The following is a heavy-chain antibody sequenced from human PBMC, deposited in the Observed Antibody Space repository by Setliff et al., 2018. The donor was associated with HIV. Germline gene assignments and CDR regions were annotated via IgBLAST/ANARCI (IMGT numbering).Heavy chain of an antibody. J-gene: IGHJ6*03. V-gene: IGHV3-33*06. D-gene: IGHD3-16*01. Sequence: GGSLRLSCAASGFTFSSYGMHWVRQAPGKGLEWVAVIWYDGSNKYHADSVKGRFTISRDNSKNTLYLQVNSLRAEDTAVYYCAKAPYPQYYHYYMDVWGKGTTVTVSS. CDR1: GFTFSSYG. CDR2: IWYDGSNK. CDR3: AKAPYPQYYHYYMDV.